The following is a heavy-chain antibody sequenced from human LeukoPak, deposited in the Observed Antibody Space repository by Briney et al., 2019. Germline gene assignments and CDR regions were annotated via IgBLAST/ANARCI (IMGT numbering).Heavy chain of an antibody. CDR2: INFSGTNA. J-gene: IGHJ3*01. V-gene: IGHV3-23*01. CDR1: GFTLSDSA. CDR3: ARDIELST. Sequence: GGSLRLSCVASGFTLSDSAMSWVRQAPGKGLEWVSLINFSGTNAYYADSVKGRFTISRDNSKDTVYLQMNSLRAEDTAIYNCARDIELSTWGLGTKVTVSS. D-gene: IGHD3-16*02.